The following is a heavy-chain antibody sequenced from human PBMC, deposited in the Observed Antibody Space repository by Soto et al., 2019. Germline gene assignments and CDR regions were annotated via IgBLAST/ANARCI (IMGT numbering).Heavy chain of an antibody. CDR3: ARRATISAGYFDL. CDR1: GFTFSNYW. Sequence: GSLRLSCGASGFTFSNYWMSWVRQAPGKGLEWVANIKQDGSEKNYKDSVKGRLTISRDNAYNSLYLQMNSLRAEDTAVYYCARRATISAGYFDLWGRATLVTVSS. J-gene: IGHJ2*01. CDR2: IKQDGSEK. V-gene: IGHV3-7*01. D-gene: IGHD1-26*01.